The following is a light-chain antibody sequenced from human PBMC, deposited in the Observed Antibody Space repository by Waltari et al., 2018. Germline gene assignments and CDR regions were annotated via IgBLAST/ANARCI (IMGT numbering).Light chain of an antibody. V-gene: IGKV3D-11*01. CDR3: QQRSNWPVT. J-gene: IGKJ1*01. CDR1: PGVVNQ. CDR2: DAS. Sequence: VVLTQSPATLSLSPGERATPSCRASPGVVNQLLWYQQQPGQAPRLLIFDASNRATGVPARFSGSGSGTDFTLTINSLEPEDFALYFCQQRSNWPVTFGQGTRVETK.